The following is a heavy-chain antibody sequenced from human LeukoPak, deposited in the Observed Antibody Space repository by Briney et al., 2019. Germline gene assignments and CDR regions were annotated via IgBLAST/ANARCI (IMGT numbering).Heavy chain of an antibody. Sequence: ASEKVSCKASGYTFTSYSMNGVRQPPGQGLEWLGWINTNTGNPTYAQGFTGRFVFSLDTSVNTAYLQISSLKAEDTAVYYCARVVHPYDYESSRLTYDAFDIWGQGTMVTVSS. CDR3: ARVVHPYDYESSRLTYDAFDI. J-gene: IGHJ3*02. CDR1: GYTFTSYS. CDR2: INTNTGNP. V-gene: IGHV7-4-1*02. D-gene: IGHD3-22*01.